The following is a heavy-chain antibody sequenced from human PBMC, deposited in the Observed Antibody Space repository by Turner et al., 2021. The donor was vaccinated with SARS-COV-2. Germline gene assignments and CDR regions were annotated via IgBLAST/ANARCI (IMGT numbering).Heavy chain of an antibody. CDR3: ARLLNPGSYYYYYYGMDV. V-gene: IGHV4-39*01. Sequence: QLQLQESGPGLVKPSETLSLPCTVSGGSISSSNYYWGWIRQPPGKGLAWIGSIYYRWSTYYNPSLKSRVTISVDTSKNQFSLKLSSVTAADTAVYYCARLLNPGSYYYYYYGMDVWGQGTTVTVSS. CDR2: IYYRWST. CDR1: GGSISSSNYY. D-gene: IGHD3-10*01. J-gene: IGHJ6*02.